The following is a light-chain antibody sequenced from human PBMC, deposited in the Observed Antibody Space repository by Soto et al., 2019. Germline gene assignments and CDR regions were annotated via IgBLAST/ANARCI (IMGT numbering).Light chain of an antibody. CDR3: AVWDDSLNGVV. CDR1: SSNIASNT. CDR2: TDN. V-gene: IGLV1-44*01. Sequence: QSVLTQPPSASGTPGQRVTLSCSGSSSNIASNTVNWYQQLPGTAPKVLMYTDNQRPSGVPDRFSGSKSGTSASLAISGLQSEDEADYYCAVWDDSLNGVVFGRGTKLTV. J-gene: IGLJ2*01.